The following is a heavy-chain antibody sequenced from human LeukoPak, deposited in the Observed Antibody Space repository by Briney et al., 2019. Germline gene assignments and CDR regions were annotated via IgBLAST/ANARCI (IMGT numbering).Heavy chain of an antibody. D-gene: IGHD3-9*01. CDR2: ISAYNGNT. Sequence: ASVKVSCKASGYTFTSYGISWVRQAPGQGLEWMGWISAYNGNTNYAQKLHGRVTMTTDTSTSTAYMELRSLRSDDTAVYYCARAASSYYDILTGYYRSPANFDYWGQGTLVTVSS. J-gene: IGHJ4*02. V-gene: IGHV1-18*01. CDR1: GYTFTSYG. CDR3: ARAASSYYDILTGYYRSPANFDY.